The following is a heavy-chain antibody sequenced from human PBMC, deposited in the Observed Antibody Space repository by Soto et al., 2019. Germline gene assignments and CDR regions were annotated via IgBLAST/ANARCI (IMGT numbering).Heavy chain of an antibody. CDR3: ARDLQTFGFDY. Sequence: PSETLSLTCAVYGGSFSGYYWSWIRQPPGKGLEWIGEINHSGSTNYNPSLKSRVTISVDTSKNQFSLKLSSVTAADTAVYYCARDLQTFGFDYWGQGTLVTVSS. V-gene: IGHV4-34*01. J-gene: IGHJ4*02. D-gene: IGHD3-16*01. CDR1: GGSFSGYY. CDR2: INHSGST.